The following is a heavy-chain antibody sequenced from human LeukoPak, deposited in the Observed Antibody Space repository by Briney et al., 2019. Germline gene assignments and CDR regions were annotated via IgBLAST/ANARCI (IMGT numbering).Heavy chain of an antibody. CDR2: ISSSSSYI. CDR1: RFTFNSNA. V-gene: IGHV3-21*01. Sequence: GGPLRLSCAASRFTFNSNAMSWVRQAPGRGLEWVSSISSSSSYIYYADSVKGRFTISRDNAKNSLYLQMNSLRAEDTAVYYCARVQSIMDYYGMDVWGQGTTVTVSS. J-gene: IGHJ6*02. D-gene: IGHD2-8*01. CDR3: ARVQSIMDYYGMDV.